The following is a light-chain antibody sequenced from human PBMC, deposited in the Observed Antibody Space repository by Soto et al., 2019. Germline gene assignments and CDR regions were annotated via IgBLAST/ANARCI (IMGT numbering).Light chain of an antibody. Sequence: EIVMTQSPATLSVSPGEGATLSCRASQGIGDTLAWYQQKPGQTPRLLIYDTSIRATGVPARFSGSRSGAEFTLTIDSLQPEDFATYYCQQSYTTPRITFGQGTRLEIK. CDR2: DTS. CDR3: QQSYTTPRIT. CDR1: QGIGDT. V-gene: IGKV3-15*01. J-gene: IGKJ5*01.